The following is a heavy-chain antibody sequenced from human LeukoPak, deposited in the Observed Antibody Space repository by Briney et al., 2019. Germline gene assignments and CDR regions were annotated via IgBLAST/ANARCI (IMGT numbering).Heavy chain of an antibody. J-gene: IGHJ2*01. D-gene: IGHD1-14*01. CDR1: GFTFSSCA. Sequence: GGSLRLSCAASGFTFSSCAMSWVRQAPGKGLEWVSGISSSGATTNYAGSVKGRFTISRDNSKNMLYLQMNSLRAEDTAVYYCVQLLDDNPIRWYFGLWGRGTLVTVSS. V-gene: IGHV3-23*01. CDR2: ISSSGATT. CDR3: VQLLDDNPIRWYFGL.